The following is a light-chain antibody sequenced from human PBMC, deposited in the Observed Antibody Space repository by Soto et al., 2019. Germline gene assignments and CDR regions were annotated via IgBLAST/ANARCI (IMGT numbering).Light chain of an antibody. Sequence: EIVLTQSPGTLSLSPGERATLSCRTSESVTSTYLAWYQQKPGQPPSLLIYAASSRATGIPDRFSGSGSGTDFTLTISRLEPEDFAVYYCQVFGSSPRYTFGRGTKLEIK. CDR3: QVFGSSPRYT. V-gene: IGKV3-20*01. J-gene: IGKJ2*01. CDR2: AAS. CDR1: ESVTSTY.